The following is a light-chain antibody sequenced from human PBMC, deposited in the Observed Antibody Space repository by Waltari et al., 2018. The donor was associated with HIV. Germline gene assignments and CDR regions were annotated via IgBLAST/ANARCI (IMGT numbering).Light chain of an antibody. V-gene: IGLV1-40*01. J-gene: IGLJ3*02. CDR2: GDR. Sequence: QSVLPQPPSVSGAPGHIFTIYCSGSSSNTGAPYDLHLHQQVPGTAPKLLIFGDRNRPSWVPDRFSGSTSGTSASLAITGLQAEDEADYYCQSYDTNLSGSVFGGGTKVTVL. CDR3: QSYDTNLSGSV. CDR1: SSNTGAPYD.